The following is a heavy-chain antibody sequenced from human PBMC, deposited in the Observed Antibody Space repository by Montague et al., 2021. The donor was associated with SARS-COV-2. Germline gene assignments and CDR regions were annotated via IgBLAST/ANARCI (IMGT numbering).Heavy chain of an antibody. J-gene: IGHJ6*03. CDR1: GGSISSYY. Sequence: SETLSLTCTVSGGSISSYYWSWIRQPAGKGLEWIGRIYTSGSTNYNPSLKSRVTMSVDTSKNQFSLKLSSVTAADTAVYYCAREAGITIFGVAPAGYYDYMDVWGKGTTVTVSS. CDR3: AREAGITIFGVAPAGYYDYMDV. V-gene: IGHV4-4*07. D-gene: IGHD3-3*01. CDR2: IYTSGST.